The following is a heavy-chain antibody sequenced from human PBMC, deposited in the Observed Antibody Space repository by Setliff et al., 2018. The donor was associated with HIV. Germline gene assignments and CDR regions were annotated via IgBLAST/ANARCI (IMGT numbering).Heavy chain of an antibody. J-gene: IGHJ4*02. Sequence: ASVKVSCKASGYTFTTNDINWVRQATGQGLEWMGWMNPKSGNTGYAQKFQGRVTMTRDTSIGTAYMELSSLRSDDTAVYYCARSSPYSSSYGYWGQGTLVTVSS. CDR3: ARSSPYSSSYGY. V-gene: IGHV1-8*02. CDR1: GYTFTTND. D-gene: IGHD6-6*01. CDR2: MNPKSGNT.